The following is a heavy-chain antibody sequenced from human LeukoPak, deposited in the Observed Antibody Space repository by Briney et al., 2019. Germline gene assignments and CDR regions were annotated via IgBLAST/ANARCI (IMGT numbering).Heavy chain of an antibody. CDR2: ISYDGSNK. J-gene: IGHJ6*02. Sequence: PGRSLRLSCAASGFTSSSYAMHWVRQAPGKGLEWVAVISYDGSNKYYADSVKGRFTISRDNSKNTLNLQMNSLRAEDTAVYYCAKHDSSGPYYYGMDVWGQGTTVTVSS. V-gene: IGHV3-30-3*02. D-gene: IGHD3-22*01. CDR1: GFTSSSYA. CDR3: AKHDSSGPYYYGMDV.